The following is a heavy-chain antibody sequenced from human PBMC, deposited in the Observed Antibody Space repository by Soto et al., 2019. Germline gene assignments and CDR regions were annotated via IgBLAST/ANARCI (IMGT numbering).Heavy chain of an antibody. J-gene: IGHJ4*02. CDR1: GFTVSSNY. D-gene: IGHD3-9*01. CDR3: AGLNYDILTGYFGDFDY. Sequence: EVQLVESGGALVQPGGSLRLSCAASGFTVSSNYMSWVRQAPGKGREWVSVIYSGGSTYYADSVKGRFTISRDNSKNTLYLQMNSLRAEDTAVYYCAGLNYDILTGYFGDFDYWGQGTLVTVSS. V-gene: IGHV3-66*04. CDR2: IYSGGST.